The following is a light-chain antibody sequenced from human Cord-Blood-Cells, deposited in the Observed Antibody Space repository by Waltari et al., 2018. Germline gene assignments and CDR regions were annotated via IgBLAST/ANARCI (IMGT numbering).Light chain of an antibody. J-gene: IGLJ3*02. V-gene: IGLV1-47*01. Sequence: QSVLTQPPSASGTPGQRVTVSCSGSSSNIGSHYVHWYQQLPGTAPKLLIYRNNRRPSGVPDRFAGSKSGTSASLAISGLRSEDEADYYCAAWDDSLSGWVFGGGTKLTVL. CDR1: SSNIGSHY. CDR2: RNN. CDR3: AAWDDSLSGWV.